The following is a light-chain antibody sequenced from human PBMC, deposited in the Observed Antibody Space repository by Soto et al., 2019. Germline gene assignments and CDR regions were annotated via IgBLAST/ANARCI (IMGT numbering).Light chain of an antibody. Sequence: DIQMTQSPSSLSASVGDRVTISCQASRDISVYLNWYQQKPGKPPTLLVYDASNLQTGVPSRFSGSGSGTHFTFTIISLQPEDIATDYCQQYDHLSPYTFGQGSKLEIK. J-gene: IGKJ2*01. CDR3: QQYDHLSPYT. V-gene: IGKV1-33*01. CDR1: RDISVY. CDR2: DAS.